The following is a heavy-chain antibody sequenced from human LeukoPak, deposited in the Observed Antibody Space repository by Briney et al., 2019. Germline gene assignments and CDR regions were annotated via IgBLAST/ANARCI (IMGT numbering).Heavy chain of an antibody. Sequence: GASLRLSCAASGFTFSSYAMSWVRQAPGKGLEWVSAISGSGGSTYYADSVKGRFTTSRDNSKNTLYLQMNSLRAEDTAVYYCAKVRSGYYMDYWGQGTLVTVSS. D-gene: IGHD3-22*01. CDR1: GFTFSSYA. J-gene: IGHJ4*02. V-gene: IGHV3-23*01. CDR2: ISGSGGST. CDR3: AKVRSGYYMDY.